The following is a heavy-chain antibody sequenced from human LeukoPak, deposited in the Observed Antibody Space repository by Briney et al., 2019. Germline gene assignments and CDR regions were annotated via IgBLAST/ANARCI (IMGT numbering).Heavy chain of an antibody. CDR3: ARERVMYYYGAGSPDY. J-gene: IGHJ4*02. CDR2: INSDGSST. D-gene: IGHD3-10*01. CDR1: GFTFSRYW. Sequence: AGSLRLSCAASGFTFSRYWMHWVRQGPGKGLVWVSRINSDGSSTSYADSVKGRFTISRDNAKNTLYLQMNSLRAEDTAAYYCARERVMYYYGAGSPDYWGQGTLVTVSS. V-gene: IGHV3-74*01.